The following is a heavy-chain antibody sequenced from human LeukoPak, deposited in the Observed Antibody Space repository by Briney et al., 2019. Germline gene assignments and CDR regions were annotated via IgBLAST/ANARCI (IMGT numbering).Heavy chain of an antibody. CDR2: IYHSGST. Sequence: SETLSLTCTVSGGSISSYYWSWIRQPPGKGLEWIGSIYHSGSTYYNPSLKSRVTISVDTSKNQFSLKLSSVTAADTAVYYCAREKYYYDSSGYATNAFDIWGQGTMVTVSS. CDR3: AREKYYYDSSGYATNAFDI. CDR1: GGSISSYY. D-gene: IGHD3-22*01. V-gene: IGHV4-59*01. J-gene: IGHJ3*02.